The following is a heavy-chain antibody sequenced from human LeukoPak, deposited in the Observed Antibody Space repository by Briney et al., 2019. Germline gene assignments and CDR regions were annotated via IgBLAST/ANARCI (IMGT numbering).Heavy chain of an antibody. J-gene: IGHJ4*02. CDR3: ARDRITMVRGVITYYFDY. CDR1: GFTFKSYT. Sequence: GGSLRLSCAASGFTFKSYTMHWVRQAPGKGLEWVAFISYDGSIKNYADSVKGRFTISRDNSKNTLYLQMNSLRAEDTAVYYCARDRITMVRGVITYYFDYWGQGTLVTVSS. V-gene: IGHV3-30-3*01. CDR2: ISYDGSIK. D-gene: IGHD3-10*01.